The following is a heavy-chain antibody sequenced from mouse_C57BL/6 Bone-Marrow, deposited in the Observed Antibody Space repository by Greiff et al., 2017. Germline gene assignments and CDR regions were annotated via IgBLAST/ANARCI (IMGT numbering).Heavy chain of an antibody. CDR1: GYTFTSYW. V-gene: IGHV1-72*01. CDR2: SDPNSGGT. CDR3: AHGNYFYWYFAV. J-gene: IGHJ1*03. Sequence: QVQLQQPGAELVKPGASVKLSCKASGYTFTSYWMHWVKQRPGRGLGWIGRSDPNSGGTKYNEKFKSKATLTVDKPSSTAYMQLSSLTSEDAAVYYCAHGNYFYWYFAVWGTGTTVTVSS. D-gene: IGHD2-1*01.